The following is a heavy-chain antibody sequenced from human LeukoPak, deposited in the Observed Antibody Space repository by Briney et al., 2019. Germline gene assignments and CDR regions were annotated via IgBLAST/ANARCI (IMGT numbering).Heavy chain of an antibody. D-gene: IGHD5-12*01. CDR3: ARLGCPFIAATSDSDY. CDR1: GFIFSGYA. Sequence: QSGGSLRLSCAASGFIFSGYAMHWVRQAPGKGLEWVAVMSHDGTNKYYADSVKGRFTVSRDNSKNTMYLQMNSLRAEDTALYYCARLGCPFIAATSDSDYWGQGTLVTVSS. CDR2: MSHDGTNK. V-gene: IGHV3-30*04. J-gene: IGHJ4*02.